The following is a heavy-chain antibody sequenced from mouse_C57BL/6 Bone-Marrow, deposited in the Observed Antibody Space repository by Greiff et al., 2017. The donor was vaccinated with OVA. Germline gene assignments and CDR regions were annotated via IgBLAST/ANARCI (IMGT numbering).Heavy chain of an antibody. V-gene: IGHV1-59*01. CDR2: IDPSDSYT. Sequence: QVQLQQPGAELVRPGTSVKLSCKASGYTFTSYWMHWVKQRPGQGLEWIGVIDPSDSYTNYNQKFKGKATLTVDTSSSTAYMQLSSLTSEDSAVYYCARRKGSTWFAYWGQGTLVTVSA. J-gene: IGHJ3*01. CDR3: ARRKGSTWFAY. D-gene: IGHD1-1*01. CDR1: GYTFTSYW.